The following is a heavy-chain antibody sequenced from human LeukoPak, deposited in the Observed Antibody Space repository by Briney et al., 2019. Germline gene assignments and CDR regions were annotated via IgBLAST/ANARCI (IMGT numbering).Heavy chain of an antibody. CDR1: GFTFSSYA. CDR3: ARAVAAAGTFGYYFDY. J-gene: IGHJ4*02. D-gene: IGHD6-13*01. CDR2: ISSNGGST. V-gene: IGHV3-64*01. Sequence: PGGSLRLSCAASGFTFSSYAMHWVRQAPGKGLEYVPAISSNGGSTYYANSVKGRFTISRDNSKNTLYLQMGSLRAEDMAVYYCARAVAAAGTFGYYFDYWGQGTLVTVSS.